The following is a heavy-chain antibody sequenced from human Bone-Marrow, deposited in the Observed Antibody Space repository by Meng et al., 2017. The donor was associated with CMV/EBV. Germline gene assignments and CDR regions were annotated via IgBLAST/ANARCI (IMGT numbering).Heavy chain of an antibody. J-gene: IGHJ5*02. CDR1: GFTFSSYW. CDR2: IKQDGSEK. V-gene: IGHV3-7*01. Sequence: GESLKISCAASGFTFSSYWMSWVRQAPGKGLEWVANIKQDGSEKYYVDSVKGRFTISRDNAKNSLYLQMNSLRAEDTAVYYGARTRITFGGVYWFDPWGQGTLVTVSS. D-gene: IGHD3-16*01. CDR3: ARTRITFGGVYWFDP.